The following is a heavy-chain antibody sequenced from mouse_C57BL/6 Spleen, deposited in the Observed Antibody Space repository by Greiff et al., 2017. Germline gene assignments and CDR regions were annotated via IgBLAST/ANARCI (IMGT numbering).Heavy chain of an antibody. Sequence: VQLQQSGAELVRPGTSVKVSCKASGYAFTNYLIEWVKQRPGQGLEWIGVINPGSGGTNYNEKFKGKATLTADKSSSTAYMQLSSLTSEDSAVYFCARSGYYGSSYERNYFDYWGQGTTLTVSS. CDR1: GYAFTNYL. J-gene: IGHJ2*01. CDR2: INPGSGGT. D-gene: IGHD1-1*01. V-gene: IGHV1-54*01. CDR3: ARSGYYGSSYERNYFDY.